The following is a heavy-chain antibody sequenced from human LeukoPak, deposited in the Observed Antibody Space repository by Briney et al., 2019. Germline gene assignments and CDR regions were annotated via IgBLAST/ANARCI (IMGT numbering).Heavy chain of an antibody. Sequence: GGSLRLSCAASGFTLSSYGMHWVRQAPGKGLEGVAFIRYDGSNKYYADSVKGRFTISRDNSKNTLYLQMNSLRAEDTAVYYCARGGPTGYDAFDMWGQGTMVTVSS. J-gene: IGHJ3*02. CDR1: GFTLSSYG. D-gene: IGHD3-9*01. V-gene: IGHV3-30*02. CDR2: IRYDGSNK. CDR3: ARGGPTGYDAFDM.